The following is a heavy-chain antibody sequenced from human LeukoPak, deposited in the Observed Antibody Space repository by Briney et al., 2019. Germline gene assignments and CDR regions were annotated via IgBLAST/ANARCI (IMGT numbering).Heavy chain of an antibody. CDR3: ARDLGVTTTQDFDY. CDR2: MNPNSGNT. J-gene: IGHJ4*02. D-gene: IGHD4-17*01. CDR1: GYTFTSYD. Sequence: ASVKVSCKASGYTFTSYDINWVRQASGQGLEWMGWMNPNSGNTNYAQKLQGRVTMTTDTSTSTAYMELRSLRSDDTAVYYCARDLGVTTTQDFDYWGQGTLVTVSS. V-gene: IGHV1-18*01.